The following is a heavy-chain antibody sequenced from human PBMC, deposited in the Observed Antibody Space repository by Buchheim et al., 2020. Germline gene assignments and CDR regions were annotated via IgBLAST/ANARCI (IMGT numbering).Heavy chain of an antibody. Sequence: QVQLQESGPGLVKPSETLSLTCTVSGGSISSYYWSWIRQPPGKGLEWIGYIYYSGSTNYNASLKSRVTISVDTAKNQFSLKLSSVTAADTAVYYCARGFRYSSSWDPSYYYYSMDVWGQGTT. V-gene: IGHV4-59*01. D-gene: IGHD6-13*01. J-gene: IGHJ6*02. CDR3: ARGFRYSSSWDPSYYYYSMDV. CDR2: IYYSGST. CDR1: GGSISSYY.